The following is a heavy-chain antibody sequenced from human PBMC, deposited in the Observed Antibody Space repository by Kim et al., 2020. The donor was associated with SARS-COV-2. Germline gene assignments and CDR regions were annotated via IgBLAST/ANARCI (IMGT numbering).Heavy chain of an antibody. Sequence: GGSLRLSCAASGFTFSSYAMSWVRQAPGKGLEWVSAISVSGGSTYYADSVKGRFTISRDNSKNTLYLQMNSLRAEDTAVYYCAKDESCGGDCLRYYYYYGMDVWGQGTTVTVSS. CDR1: GFTFSSYA. J-gene: IGHJ6*02. D-gene: IGHD2-21*02. V-gene: IGHV3-23*01. CDR2: ISVSGGST. CDR3: AKDESCGGDCLRYYYYYGMDV.